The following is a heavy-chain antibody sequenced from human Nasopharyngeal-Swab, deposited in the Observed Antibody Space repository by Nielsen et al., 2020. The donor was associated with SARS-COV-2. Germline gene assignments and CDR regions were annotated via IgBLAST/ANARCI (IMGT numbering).Heavy chain of an antibody. D-gene: IGHD5-12*01. CDR2: ISTTTATI. J-gene: IGHJ3*01. CDR1: GLCFSNYE. CDR3: AREVPYSGHDDAFDV. Sequence: GGSLRLSCAASGLCFSNYEMNWVRQAPGKGLGWISYISTTTATIYYADSVKGRFTISRDNAKNSLYLQMNSLRAEDTAVYYCAREVPYSGHDDAFDVWGQGTMVTVSA. V-gene: IGHV3-48*03.